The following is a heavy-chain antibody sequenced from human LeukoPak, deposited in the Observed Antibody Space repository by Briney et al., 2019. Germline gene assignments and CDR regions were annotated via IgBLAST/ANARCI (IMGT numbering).Heavy chain of an antibody. D-gene: IGHD2-21*01. V-gene: IGHV4-61*02. J-gene: IGHJ4*02. CDR2: IYSSGST. CDR1: GGSISSGSYY. Sequence: SSETLSLTCTVSGGSISSGSYYWSWIRQPAGKGLEWIGRIYSSGSTDYNPSLKSRVTISLDTSKNQFSLKLSSVTAADTAVYYCARDSAIAYCGGDCYSGDYWGQGTPVTVSS. CDR3: ARDSAIAYCGGDCYSGDY.